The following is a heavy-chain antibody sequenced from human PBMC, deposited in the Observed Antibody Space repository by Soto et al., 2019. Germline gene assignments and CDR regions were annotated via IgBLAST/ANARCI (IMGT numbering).Heavy chain of an antibody. CDR3: ARDLRSDTTVGKIDY. V-gene: IGHV1-18*01. Sequence: GASVKVSCKASGYTFTSYGISWVRQAPGQGLEWMGWISAYNGNINYAQKLQGRVTMTTDTSTSTAYMELRSLRSDDTAVYYCARDLRSDTTVGKIDYWGQGTLVTVSS. CDR1: GYTFTSYG. D-gene: IGHD1-1*01. J-gene: IGHJ4*02. CDR2: ISAYNGNI.